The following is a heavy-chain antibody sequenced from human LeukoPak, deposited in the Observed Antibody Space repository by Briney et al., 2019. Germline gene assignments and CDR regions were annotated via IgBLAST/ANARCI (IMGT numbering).Heavy chain of an antibody. Sequence: SETLSLTCTVSGGSISSSSYYWGWIRQPPGKGLEWIGSIYYSGSTYYNPSLKSRVTISVDTSKNQFSLKLSSVTAADTAVYYCASLRGDGYNFSFDYWGQGILVTVSS. J-gene: IGHJ4*02. CDR3: ASLRGDGYNFSFDY. CDR1: GGSISSSSYY. CDR2: IYYSGST. D-gene: IGHD5-24*01. V-gene: IGHV4-39*01.